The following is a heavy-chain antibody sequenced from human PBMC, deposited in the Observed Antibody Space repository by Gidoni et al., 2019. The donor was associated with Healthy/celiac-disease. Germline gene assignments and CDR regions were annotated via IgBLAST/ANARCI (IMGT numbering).Heavy chain of an antibody. CDR3: AGSIAAAVVTAFDY. V-gene: IGHV4-61*02. CDR1: GGSISSGSYY. Sequence: QVQLQESGPGLVKPSQPLSLTCTVSGGSISSGSYYWSWIRQPAGKGLEWIGRIYTSGSTNYNPSLKSRVTISVDTSKNQFSLKLSSVTAADTAVYYCAGSIAAAVVTAFDYWGQGTLVTVSS. D-gene: IGHD6-13*01. CDR2: IYTSGST. J-gene: IGHJ4*02.